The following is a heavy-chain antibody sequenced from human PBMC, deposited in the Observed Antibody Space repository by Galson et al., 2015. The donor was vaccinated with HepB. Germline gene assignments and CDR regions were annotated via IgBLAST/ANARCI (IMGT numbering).Heavy chain of an antibody. CDR3: AKDINNIWNYYGMGV. J-gene: IGHJ6*02. Sequence: SLRLSCAASGFTLSNYAMSWVRQAPGKGLEWVSAISGSGDSTYYADPVKGRFTISRDNSKNTLYLQMNSLSAEDTAVYYCAKDINNIWNYYGMGVWGQGTTVTVSS. D-gene: IGHD1-20*01. CDR2: ISGSGDST. CDR1: GFTLSNYA. V-gene: IGHV3-23*01.